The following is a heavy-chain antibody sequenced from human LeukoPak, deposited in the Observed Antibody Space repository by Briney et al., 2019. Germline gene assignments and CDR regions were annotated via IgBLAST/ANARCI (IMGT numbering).Heavy chain of an antibody. V-gene: IGHV1-24*01. Sequence: ASVKVSCKVSGYTLTELSMHWVRQAPGKGLEWMGGFDPEDGETIYAQKFQGRVTITADESTSTAYMELSSLRSEDTAVYYCARVGGVDIRYYYYMDVWGKGTTVTVSS. CDR1: GYTLTELS. D-gene: IGHD2-2*03. J-gene: IGHJ6*03. CDR2: FDPEDGET. CDR3: ARVGGVDIRYYYYMDV.